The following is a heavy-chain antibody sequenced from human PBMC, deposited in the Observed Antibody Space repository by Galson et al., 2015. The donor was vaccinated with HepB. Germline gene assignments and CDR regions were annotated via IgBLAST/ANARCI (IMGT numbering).Heavy chain of an antibody. CDR1: GFAFDTHA. V-gene: IGHV3-23*01. CDR2: ISGNGDST. J-gene: IGHJ5*01. CDR3: VKGYCLFDS. Sequence: SLRLSCAASGFAFDTHAMSWVRQAPGRGLEWISGISGNGDSTFYADSVKGRFTVSRDNSNNMLYLQMNSLRAEDAGLYFCVKGYCLFDSWGQGILVTVSS. D-gene: IGHD2-21*01.